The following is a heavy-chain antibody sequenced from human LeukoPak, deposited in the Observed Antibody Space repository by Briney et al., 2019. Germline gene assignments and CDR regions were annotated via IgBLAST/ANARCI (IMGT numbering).Heavy chain of an antibody. CDR1: GGSISSYY. D-gene: IGHD3-10*01. CDR3: ATGVYYYYGMDV. CDR2: IYYSGST. V-gene: IGHV4-59*01. Sequence: SETLSLTCTVSGGSISSYYWSWIRQPPGKGLEWIGYIYYSGSTNYNPSLKSRVTISVDTSKNQFSLKLSSVTAADTAVYYCATGVYYYYGMDVWGQGTTVTVSS. J-gene: IGHJ6*02.